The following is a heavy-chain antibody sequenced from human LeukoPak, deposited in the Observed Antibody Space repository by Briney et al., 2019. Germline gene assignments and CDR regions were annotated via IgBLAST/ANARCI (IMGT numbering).Heavy chain of an antibody. CDR1: GFTFSSYG. CDR2: ISYDGSNK. D-gene: IGHD5-18*01. CDR3: AKEEDTAMALSY. J-gene: IGHJ4*02. V-gene: IGHV3-30*18. Sequence: GGSLRLSCAASGFTFSSYGMHWVRQAPGKGLEWVAVISYDGSNKYYADSVKGRFTISRDNSKNTLYLQMNSLRAEDTAVYHCAKEEDTAMALSYWGQGTLVTVSS.